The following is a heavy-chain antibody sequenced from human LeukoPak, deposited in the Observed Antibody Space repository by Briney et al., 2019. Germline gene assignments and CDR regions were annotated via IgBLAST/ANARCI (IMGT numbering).Heavy chain of an antibody. V-gene: IGHV3-7*01. CDR3: ARGDSYYDFWSEFDY. CDR1: GLNFSSRW. J-gene: IGHJ4*02. Sequence: GGSLRLSCAASGLNFSSRWMNWVRQAPGQGLEWVASIKEDGSEKHYVDSVKGRFTISRDNAKNSLYLQMNSLRAEDTAVYYCARGDSYYDFWSEFDYWGQGTLVTVSS. D-gene: IGHD3-3*01. CDR2: IKEDGSEK.